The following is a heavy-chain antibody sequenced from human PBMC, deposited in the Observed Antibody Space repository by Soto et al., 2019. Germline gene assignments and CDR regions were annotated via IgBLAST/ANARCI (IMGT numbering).Heavy chain of an antibody. CDR3: ARVAPSPEVSFGRVVGDPLHAFDI. D-gene: IGHD1-26*01. V-gene: IGHV1-69*06. J-gene: IGHJ3*02. CDR1: GGTFSSYA. Sequence: QVQLVQSGAEVQKSGSSVKVSCKASGGTFSSYAISWVRQAPGQGLEWMGGIIPIFGTANYAQKFQGRVTITADKSTTTAYMELSSLRSEDTAVYYCARVAPSPEVSFGRVVGDPLHAFDIWGQGTLVTVSS. CDR2: IIPIFGTA.